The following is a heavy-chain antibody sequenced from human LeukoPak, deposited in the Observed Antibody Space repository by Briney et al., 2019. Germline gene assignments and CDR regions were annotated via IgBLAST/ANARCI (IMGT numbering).Heavy chain of an antibody. D-gene: IGHD6-19*01. J-gene: IGHJ4*02. CDR3: ARLSQWLLLAVDY. Sequence: SETLSLTCIVSGGSISSSSFYWGWIRQPPGKGLEWIGSIYYSGNSYYNPSLKSRVTISVDTSKNQFSLKLSSVTAADTAMYYCARLSQWLLLAVDYWGQGTLVTVSS. CDR2: IYYSGNS. CDR1: GGSISSSSFY. V-gene: IGHV4-39*01.